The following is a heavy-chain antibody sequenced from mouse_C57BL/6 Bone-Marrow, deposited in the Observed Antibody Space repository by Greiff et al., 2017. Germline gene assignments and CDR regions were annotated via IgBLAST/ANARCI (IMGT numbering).Heavy chain of an antibody. CDR1: GYSITSGYY. CDR2: ISYDGSN. J-gene: IGHJ4*01. D-gene: IGHD2-5*01. V-gene: IGHV3-6*01. Sequence: EVQVVESGPGLVKPSQSLSLTCSVTGYSITSGYYWNWIRQFPGNKLEWMGYISYDGSNNYNPSLKNRISITRDTSKNQFFLKLNSVTTEDTATYYCARDYYSKEGAMDYWGQGTSVTVSS. CDR3: ARDYYSKEGAMDY.